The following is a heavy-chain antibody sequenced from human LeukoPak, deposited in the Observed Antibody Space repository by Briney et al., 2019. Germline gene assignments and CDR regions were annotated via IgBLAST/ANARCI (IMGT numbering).Heavy chain of an antibody. D-gene: IGHD6-25*01. J-gene: IGHJ4*02. Sequence: SETLSLTCTVSGDSISRSTYYWAWIRQPPGTGLEWIGSVYYGRSPYFNPSLESRATISVDTSKNHFSLEMSSVTAADTAVYYCARSSGTGTFSYWGQGTLVTVSS. CDR1: GDSISRSTYY. CDR3: ARSSGTGTFSY. CDR2: VYYGRSP. V-gene: IGHV4-39*02.